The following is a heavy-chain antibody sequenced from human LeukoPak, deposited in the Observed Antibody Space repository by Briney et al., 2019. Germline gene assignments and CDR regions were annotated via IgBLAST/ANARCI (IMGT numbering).Heavy chain of an antibody. CDR1: GYTFTSCD. Sequence: GASVKVSCKASGYTFTSCDIHWLRQATGQGVEGVGWMNSNSGNKGYAQKFQGRLTITRNTSINTAYVEVSSLRSGGTDVYLCARRFQYSSGWYSRFPLSGSSFRYYYNYYMDVWGKGTTVTVSS. J-gene: IGHJ6*03. V-gene: IGHV1-8*03. D-gene: IGHD6-19*01. CDR3: ARRFQYSSGWYSRFPLSGSSFRYYYNYYMDV. CDR2: MNSNSGNK.